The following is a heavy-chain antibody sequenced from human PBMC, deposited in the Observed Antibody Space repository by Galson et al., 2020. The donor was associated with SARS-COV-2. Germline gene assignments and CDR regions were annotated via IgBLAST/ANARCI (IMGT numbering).Heavy chain of an antibody. CDR3: ARIIIRGAAAGTFVFDY. CDR2: IDWDDDK. Sequence: SGPTLVKPTQTLTLTCTFSGFSLSTSGMCVSWIRQPPGKALEWLALIDWDDDKYYSTSLKTRLTISKDTSKNQVVLTMTNMDPVDTATYYCARIIIRGAAAGTFVFDYWGQGTLVTVSS. D-gene: IGHD6-13*01. J-gene: IGHJ4*02. V-gene: IGHV2-70*01. CDR1: GFSLSTSGMC.